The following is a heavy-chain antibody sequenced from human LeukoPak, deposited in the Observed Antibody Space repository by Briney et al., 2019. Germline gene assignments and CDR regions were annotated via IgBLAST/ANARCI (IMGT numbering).Heavy chain of an antibody. V-gene: IGHV3-7*01. Sequence: GGSLRLSCAASGFTLSSSWMSWVRQAPGKGLEWVANIKQDGSEKYYVDSVKGRFTISRDNAKNSLYLQMNSLRAEDTAVYYCARDRWLDAFDIWGQGTMVTVSS. CDR2: IKQDGSEK. CDR1: GFTLSSSW. CDR3: ARDRWLDAFDI. D-gene: IGHD5-24*01. J-gene: IGHJ3*02.